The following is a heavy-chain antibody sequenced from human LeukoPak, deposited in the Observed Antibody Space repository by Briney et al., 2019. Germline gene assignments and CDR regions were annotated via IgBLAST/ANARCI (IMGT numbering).Heavy chain of an antibody. CDR1: GYAFTSYD. CDR2: MNPNSGNT. V-gene: IGHV1-8*01. D-gene: IGHD2-15*01. J-gene: IGHJ4*02. Sequence: ASVKVSCKASGYAFTSYDINWVRQATGQGLECMGWMNPNSGNTGYAQKFQGRVTMTRNTSISTAYMELSSLRSEDTAVYYCASSRSGSSWGLFDYWGQGTLVTVSS. CDR3: ASSRSGSSWGLFDY.